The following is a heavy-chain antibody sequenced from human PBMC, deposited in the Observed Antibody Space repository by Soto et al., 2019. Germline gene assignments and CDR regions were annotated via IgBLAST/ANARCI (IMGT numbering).Heavy chain of an antibody. D-gene: IGHD3-3*01. CDR2: IYWDDDK. J-gene: IGHJ4*02. CDR3: AHRVLRTVFGLVTTTAIYFDF. CDR1: GFSLTTSGVD. Sequence: QITLNESGPTVVRPTETLTLTCRFSGFSLTTSGVDVGWVSQSPGKAPEWLALIYWDDDKRYSESLKSRLTITKDNSKNQVVLTVANLDPTETATYYCAHRVLRTVFGLVTTTAIYFDFWGQGTPVAVSS. V-gene: IGHV2-5*02.